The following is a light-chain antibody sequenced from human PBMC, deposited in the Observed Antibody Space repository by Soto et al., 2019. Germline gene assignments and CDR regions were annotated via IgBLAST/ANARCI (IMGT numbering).Light chain of an antibody. CDR1: QSVSSTY. Sequence: EIVLTQSPGTLCLSPGEGATLSCRASQSVSSTYLAWYQQKPGQAPRLLIYGASNRATDIPDRFSGSGSGTDFTLNISRLEPEDFAVYYCQQYDASPPTTFGQGTKVEI. V-gene: IGKV3-20*01. CDR2: GAS. J-gene: IGKJ1*01. CDR3: QQYDASPPTT.